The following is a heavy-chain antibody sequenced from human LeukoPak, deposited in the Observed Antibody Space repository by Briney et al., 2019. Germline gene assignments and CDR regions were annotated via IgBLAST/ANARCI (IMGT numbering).Heavy chain of an antibody. J-gene: IGHJ6*03. V-gene: IGHV4-39*01. CDR1: GGSISSSSYY. CDR3: ARLNGGNYYYYYMDV. Sequence: SETLSLTCTVSGGSISSSSYYWGWIRQPPGKGLEWIGSIYYSGSTYYNPSLKSRVTISVDTSKNQFSLKLSSVTAADTAVYYCARLNGGNYYYYYMDVWGKGTTVTISS. CDR2: IYYSGST. D-gene: IGHD4-23*01.